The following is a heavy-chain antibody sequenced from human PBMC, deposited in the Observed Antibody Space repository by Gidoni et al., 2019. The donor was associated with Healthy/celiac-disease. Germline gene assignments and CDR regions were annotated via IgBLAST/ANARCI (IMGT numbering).Heavy chain of an antibody. J-gene: IGHJ4*02. CDR3: TLRGYCSSTSCLRAFDY. CDR2: ISGSGGST. CDR1: GFTFSSSA. D-gene: IGHD2-2*01. V-gene: IGHV3-23*01. Sequence: EVQLLEYGGGLVQPGGSLRLSCAASGFTFSSSAMSWVRQAPGKGMEWVSAISGSGGSTYYEDYVKGRFTISRDNYKNTLYLQMNSLRAEDTAVYYCTLRGYCSSTSCLRAFDYWGQGTLVTVSS.